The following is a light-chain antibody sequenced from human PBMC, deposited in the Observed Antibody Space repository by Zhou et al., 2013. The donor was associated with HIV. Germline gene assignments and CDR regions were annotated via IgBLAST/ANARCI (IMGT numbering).Light chain of an antibody. V-gene: IGKV2-24*01. Sequence: DIVMTQTPLSSPVTLGQPASISCRASQSLAHSDGHHYVSWYHQRPGQPPRLLIHGGSDRLAGVPDRFSGSGAGADFKLEISSVESEDVGLYYCMQATYLPRTFGQGTQVEI. J-gene: IGKJ1*01. CDR3: MQATYLPRT. CDR2: GGS. CDR1: QSLAHSDGHHY.